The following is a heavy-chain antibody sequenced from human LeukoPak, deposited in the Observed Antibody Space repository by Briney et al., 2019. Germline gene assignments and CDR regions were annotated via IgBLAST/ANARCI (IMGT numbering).Heavy chain of an antibody. J-gene: IGHJ4*02. V-gene: IGHV4-39*07. Sequence: SETLSLTCTVSGDSISSSNYYWGWIRQPPGKGLEWIGSIYYSGSTYYNPSLKSRVTISVDTSKNQFSLKLSSVTAADTAVYYCARDTPDIVVVPAAGLFDYWGQGTLVTVSS. CDR1: GDSISSSNYY. CDR2: IYYSGST. CDR3: ARDTPDIVVVPAAGLFDY. D-gene: IGHD2-2*01.